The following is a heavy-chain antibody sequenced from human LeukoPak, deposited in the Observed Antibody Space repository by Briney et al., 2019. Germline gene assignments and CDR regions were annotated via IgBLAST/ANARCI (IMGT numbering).Heavy chain of an antibody. J-gene: IGHJ2*01. Sequence: SETLSLTCTVSGGSVSSCYWSWIRQPPGKGLEWIGYIYNSENTKYNSSLMSRVTMSLDTSKNQVFLKLSSVTAADTAVYCARFHSGPSGWYVLWYFDLWGRGTLVTVSS. CDR2: IYNSENT. CDR1: GGSVSSCY. CDR3: ARFHSGPSGWYVLWYFDL. D-gene: IGHD6-19*01. V-gene: IGHV4-4*09.